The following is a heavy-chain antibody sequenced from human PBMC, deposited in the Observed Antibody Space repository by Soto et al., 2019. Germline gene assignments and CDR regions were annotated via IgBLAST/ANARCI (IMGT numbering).Heavy chain of an antibody. V-gene: IGHV1-69*06. CDR2: IIPIFGTA. D-gene: IGHD2-8*01. Sequence: SVKVSCKISGHTLTELSIHWVRQAPGKGLEWMGGIIPIFGTANYAQKFQGRVTITADKSTSTAYMELSSLRSEDTAVYYCARILRSGTVLWWFDPWGQGTLVTVSA. CDR1: GHTLTELS. CDR3: ARILRSGTVLWWFDP. J-gene: IGHJ5*02.